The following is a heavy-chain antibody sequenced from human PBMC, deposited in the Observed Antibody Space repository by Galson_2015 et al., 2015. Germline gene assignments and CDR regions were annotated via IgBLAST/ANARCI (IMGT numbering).Heavy chain of an antibody. CDR2: ISGSGGNT. CDR1: GFTFSTYA. V-gene: IGHV3-23*01. J-gene: IGHJ4*02. D-gene: IGHD5-12*01. Sequence: SLRLSCAASGFTFSTYAMNWVRQAPGKGLQWVSTISGSGGNTYYSDSVKGRFTISRDNSKNTLFLQMNSVRAEDTAVYYCAKTVATIVGYFDYWGQGTLVTASS. CDR3: AKTVATIVGYFDY.